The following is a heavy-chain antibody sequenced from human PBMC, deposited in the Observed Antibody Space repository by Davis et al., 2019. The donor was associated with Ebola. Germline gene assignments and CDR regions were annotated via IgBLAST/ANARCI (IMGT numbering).Heavy chain of an antibody. CDR1: GFTFSDYY. Sequence: PGGSLRLSCAASGFTFSDYYMSWIRQAPGKGLEWVSYISSSSSYTNYADSVKGRFTISRDNAKNSLYLQMNSLRAEDTAVYYCARDRPNYGSGSYYKGGMDVWGQGTTVTVSS. J-gene: IGHJ6*02. D-gene: IGHD3-10*01. CDR3: ARDRPNYGSGSYYKGGMDV. V-gene: IGHV3-11*06. CDR2: ISSSSSYT.